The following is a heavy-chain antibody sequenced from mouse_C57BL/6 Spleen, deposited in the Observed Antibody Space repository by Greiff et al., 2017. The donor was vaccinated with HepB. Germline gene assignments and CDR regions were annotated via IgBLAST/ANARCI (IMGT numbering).Heavy chain of an antibody. D-gene: IGHD1-1*01. Sequence: QVQLQQPGAELVRPGTSVKLSCKASGYTFTSYWMHWVKQRPGQGLEWIGVIDPSDSYTNYNQKFKGQATLTVDTSSSTAYMQLSSLTSEDSAVYYCARRDYYGSSHYYAMDYWGQGTSVTVSS. J-gene: IGHJ4*01. CDR3: ARRDYYGSSHYYAMDY. V-gene: IGHV1-59*01. CDR1: GYTFTSYW. CDR2: IDPSDSYT.